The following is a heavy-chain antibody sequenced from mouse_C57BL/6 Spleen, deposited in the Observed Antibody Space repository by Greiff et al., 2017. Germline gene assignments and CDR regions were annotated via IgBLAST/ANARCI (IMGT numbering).Heavy chain of an antibody. CDR3: ARAYYDDGGFAY. V-gene: IGHV1-26*01. D-gene: IGHD2-4*01. CDR2: INPNNGGT. CDR1: GYTFTDYY. Sequence: EVQLQQSGPELVKPGASVKISCKASGYTFTDYYMNWVKQSHGKSLEWIGDINPNNGGTSYNQKFKGKATLTVDKSSSTACMELRSLTSEDSAVYYCARAYYDDGGFAYWGQGTLVTVSA. J-gene: IGHJ3*01.